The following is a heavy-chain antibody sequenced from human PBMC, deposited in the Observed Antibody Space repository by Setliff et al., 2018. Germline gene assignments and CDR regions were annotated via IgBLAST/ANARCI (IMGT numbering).Heavy chain of an antibody. J-gene: IGHJ4*02. CDR1: GGSVRGHY. Sequence: SETLSLTCTVSGGSVRGHYWSWIRQPPGKGLEWIGRIYYRGDTYNPSLKGRLTISVDTAQNQFSLRLTSVTAADTAVYYCARTGTYRYFDYWGQGALVTVSS. CDR2: IYYRGDT. D-gene: IGHD1-1*01. CDR3: ARTGTYRYFDY. V-gene: IGHV4-59*05.